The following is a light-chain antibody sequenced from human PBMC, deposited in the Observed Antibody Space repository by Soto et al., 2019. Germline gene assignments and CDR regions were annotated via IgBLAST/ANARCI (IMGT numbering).Light chain of an antibody. CDR2: GVY. Sequence: EMVLTQSPGTLSLSLGERATVSCRVSQSLRTSSLAWYQQKPGQAPRLLISGVYSRAAGIPDRFSGSGSGTDFTLTISRLEPEHFAVYYCQQYDTSPRTFGQGTKVDVK. J-gene: IGKJ1*01. CDR1: QSLRTSS. V-gene: IGKV3-20*01. CDR3: QQYDTSPRT.